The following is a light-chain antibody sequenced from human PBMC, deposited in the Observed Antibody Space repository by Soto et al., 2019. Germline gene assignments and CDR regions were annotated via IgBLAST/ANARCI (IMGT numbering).Light chain of an antibody. CDR3: VLYMGSGIWV. V-gene: IGLV8-61*01. CDR2: TTS. Sequence: QTVVTQEPSFSVSPGGTVTLTCALSSGPVSTNYYPSWYQQTPGQAPRTLIHTTSTRSSGVPDRFSGSVLGNRAALTITGAQAEDESTYHCVLYMGSGIWVFGGGTQLTVL. J-gene: IGLJ3*02. CDR1: SGPVSTNYY.